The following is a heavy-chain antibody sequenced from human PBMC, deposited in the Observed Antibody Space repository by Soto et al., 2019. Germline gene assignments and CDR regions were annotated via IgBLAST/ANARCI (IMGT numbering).Heavy chain of an antibody. Sequence: QVQLVQSGAEVKKPGSSVKVSCKASGGTFGIYAISWVRQAPGQGLEWMGEIIAFSDIVNYTQKLQGRVTITADESTNTAYMDLSSLRSEDTAVYYCARSLYSSSWFHSGNSYYYYGMDVWGQGTTVTVSS. V-gene: IGHV1-69*12. D-gene: IGHD6-13*01. J-gene: IGHJ6*02. CDR1: GGTFGIYA. CDR2: IIAFSDIV. CDR3: ARSLYSSSWFHSGNSYYYYGMDV.